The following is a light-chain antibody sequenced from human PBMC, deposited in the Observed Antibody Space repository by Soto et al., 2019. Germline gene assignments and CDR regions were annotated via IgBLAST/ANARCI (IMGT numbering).Light chain of an antibody. CDR1: SSDVGAYDY. V-gene: IGLV2-14*01. Sequence: QSALTQPASVSGSPGQSITMSCTGTSSDVGAYDYVSWYQHHPGKVPKLMIYEVSNRPSGVSNRFSGSKSGNTASLTISGLQAEDEADYYCSSYTSSSTLVVFGGGTKLTVL. CDR3: SSYTSSSTLVV. CDR2: EVS. J-gene: IGLJ2*01.